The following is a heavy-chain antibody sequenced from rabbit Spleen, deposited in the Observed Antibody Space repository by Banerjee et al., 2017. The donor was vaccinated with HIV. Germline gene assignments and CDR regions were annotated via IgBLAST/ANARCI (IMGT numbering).Heavy chain of an antibody. V-gene: IGHV1S40*01. CDR2: IRTDDRGT. CDR1: GFSFSSRYY. D-gene: IGHD4-2*01. Sequence: QSLEESGGDLVQPGASLTLTCTASGFSFSSRYYMCWVRQAPGKGLEWIGCIRTDDRGTYYANWAKGRFTISKTSSTTVTLQMTGLTAADTGAYFCARGNYAGDGGAFDPWGPGTLVTVS. J-gene: IGHJ2*01. CDR3: ARGNYAGDGGAFDP.